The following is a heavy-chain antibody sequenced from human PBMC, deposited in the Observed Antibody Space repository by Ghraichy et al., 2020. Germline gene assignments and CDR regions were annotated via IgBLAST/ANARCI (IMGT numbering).Heavy chain of an antibody. CDR3: ARGGDYYATGTYYQVDY. V-gene: IGHV4-61*01. J-gene: IGHJ4*02. D-gene: IGHD3-10*01. CDR1: GDSVGRGSFH. CDR2: IYYTGHT. Sequence: ESLNISCTVSGDSVGRGSFHWSWIRQAPGEGLEWIGYIYYTGHTNYNPSLRSRIAMSVDTSKNQFSLQLSSVTAADTAVYYCARGGDYYATGTYYQVDYWGQGSLVIVSS.